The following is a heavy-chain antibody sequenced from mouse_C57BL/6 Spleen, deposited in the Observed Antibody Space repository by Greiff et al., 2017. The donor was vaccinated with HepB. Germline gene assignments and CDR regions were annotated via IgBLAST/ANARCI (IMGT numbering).Heavy chain of an antibody. CDR1: GYTFTDYY. V-gene: IGHV1-26*01. J-gene: IGHJ4*01. CDR2: INPNNGGT. CDR3: ARDGNYDAMDY. D-gene: IGHD2-1*01. Sequence: EVQLQQSGPELVKPGASVKISCKASGYTFTDYYMNWVKQSHGKSLEWIGDINPNNGGTSYNQKFKGKATLTVDKYSSTAYMELRSLTSEDSAVYYCARDGNYDAMDYWGQGTSVTVSS.